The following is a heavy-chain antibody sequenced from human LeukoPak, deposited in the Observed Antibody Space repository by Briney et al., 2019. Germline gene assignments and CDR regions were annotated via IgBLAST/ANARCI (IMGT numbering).Heavy chain of an antibody. V-gene: IGHV4-34*01. CDR3: ARGHQLPPAFYFDY. CDR2: INHSGST. CDR1: GGSFSGYY. J-gene: IGHJ4*02. Sequence: SETLSLTCAVYGGSFSGYYWSWIRQPPGKGLEWIGEINHSGSTNYNPSLKSRVTISVDTSKNQFSLKLSSVTAADTAVCYCARGHQLPPAFYFDYWGQGTLVTVSS. D-gene: IGHD2-2*01.